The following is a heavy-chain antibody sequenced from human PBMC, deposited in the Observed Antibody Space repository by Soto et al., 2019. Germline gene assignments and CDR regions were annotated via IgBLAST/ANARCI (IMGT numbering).Heavy chain of an antibody. CDR1: GDSISTFY. CDR2: VYYTGST. V-gene: IGHV4-59*01. CDR3: ARGRTVRNYADDSRDYFYFFDY. Sequence: KAPETLSLTCTVSGDSISTFYWGWMRQSPGNELEWIGYVYYTGSTNYNPSLKSRVTISVDRSQNQFSLKLTSADAADTAVYYCARGRTVRNYADDSRDYFYFFDYWGQGTQVTVSS. D-gene: IGHD3-22*01. J-gene: IGHJ4*01.